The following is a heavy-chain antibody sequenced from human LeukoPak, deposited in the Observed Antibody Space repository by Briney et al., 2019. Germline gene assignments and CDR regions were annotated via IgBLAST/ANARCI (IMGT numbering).Heavy chain of an antibody. CDR2: ISGSGGST. V-gene: IGHV3-23*01. J-gene: IGHJ4*02. Sequence: GGSLRLSCAASGFTFSSYAMSWVRQAPGKGLEWVSAISGSGGSTYYADSVKGRFTISRDNCKNTLYLQMNSLRAEDTAVYYCAKGDMIVVVPTDYWGQGTLVTVSS. D-gene: IGHD3-22*01. CDR3: AKGDMIVVVPTDY. CDR1: GFTFSSYA.